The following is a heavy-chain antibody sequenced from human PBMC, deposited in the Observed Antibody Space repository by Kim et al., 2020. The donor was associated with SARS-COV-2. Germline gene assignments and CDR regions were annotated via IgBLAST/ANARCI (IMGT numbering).Heavy chain of an antibody. Sequence: SVKVSCKASGGTFSSYAISWVRQAPGQGLEWMGGIIPIFGTANYAQKFQGRVTITADESTSTAYMELSSLRSEDTAVYYCARARGSYGPGSGYFDLWGRGTLVTVSS. J-gene: IGHJ2*01. D-gene: IGHD5-18*01. CDR2: IIPIFGTA. CDR3: ARARGSYGPGSGYFDL. CDR1: GGTFSSYA. V-gene: IGHV1-69*13.